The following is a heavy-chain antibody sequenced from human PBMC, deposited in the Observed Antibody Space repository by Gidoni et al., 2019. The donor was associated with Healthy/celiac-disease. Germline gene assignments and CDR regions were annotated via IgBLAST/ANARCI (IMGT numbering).Heavy chain of an antibody. CDR2: IYYSGSP. J-gene: IGHJ4*02. Sequence: RSIYYSGSPYYNPSLKSRVTISVNTSKNQFSLKLSSVTAADTAVYYCARHLVGYYGTPTYYFDYWGQGTLVTVSS. D-gene: IGHD3-3*01. CDR3: ARHLVGYYGTPTYYFDY. V-gene: IGHV4-39*01.